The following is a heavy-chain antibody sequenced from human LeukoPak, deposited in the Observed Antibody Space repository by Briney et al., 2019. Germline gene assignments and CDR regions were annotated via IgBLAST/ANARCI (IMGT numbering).Heavy chain of an antibody. V-gene: IGHV1-69*13. D-gene: IGHD3-10*01. J-gene: IGHJ4*02. CDR1: GGTFSSYA. CDR2: IIPIFGTA. CDR3: ARHGRCMVRGVCNDY. Sequence: SVKVSCKASGGTFSSYAISWVRQAPGQGLEWMGGIIPIFGTANYAQKFQGRVTITADESTSTAYMALSSLRSEDTAVYYCARHGRCMVRGVCNDYWGQGTLVTVSS.